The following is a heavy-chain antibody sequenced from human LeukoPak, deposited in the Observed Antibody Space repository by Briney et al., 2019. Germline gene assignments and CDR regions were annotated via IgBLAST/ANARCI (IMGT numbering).Heavy chain of an antibody. J-gene: IGHJ5*02. CDR3: ARSSGHAMWWFDP. CDR1: GFTFSSYE. D-gene: IGHD6-19*01. Sequence: GGSLRLSCAASGFTFSSYEMNWVRQAPGKGLEWVSLISGDGGSTYYADSVKGRFTISRDNSKNSLYLQMNSLRTEDTALYYCARSSGHAMWWFDPWGQGTLVTVSS. CDR2: ISGDGGST. V-gene: IGHV3-43*02.